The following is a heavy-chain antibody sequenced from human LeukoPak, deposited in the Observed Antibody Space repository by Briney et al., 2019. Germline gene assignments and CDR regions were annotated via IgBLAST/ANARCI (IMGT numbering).Heavy chain of an antibody. Sequence: SETPSLTCAVYGGSFSGYYWSWIRQPPGKGLEWIGEINHRGSTNYDPSLKSRVTISVDTSENQFSLKLSSVTATDTAVYYCARGFGVLYYYYYMDVWGKGTTVTVSS. CDR2: INHRGST. J-gene: IGHJ6*03. CDR3: ARGFGVLYYYYYMDV. D-gene: IGHD3-3*01. CDR1: GGSFSGYY. V-gene: IGHV4-34*01.